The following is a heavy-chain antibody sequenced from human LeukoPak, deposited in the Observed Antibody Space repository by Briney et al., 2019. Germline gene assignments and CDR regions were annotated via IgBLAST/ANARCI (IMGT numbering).Heavy chain of an antibody. CDR1: GYTFTGYY. CDR3: AREFGNYYGMDV. V-gene: IGHV1-2*02. CDR2: INPNSGGT. Sequence: GASVKVSCKASGYTFTGYYTHWVRQAPGQGLEWMGWINPNSGGTNYAQKFQGRATMTRDTSISTAYMELSRLRSDDTAVYYCAREFGNYYGMDVWGQGTTVTVSS. D-gene: IGHD3-16*01. J-gene: IGHJ6*02.